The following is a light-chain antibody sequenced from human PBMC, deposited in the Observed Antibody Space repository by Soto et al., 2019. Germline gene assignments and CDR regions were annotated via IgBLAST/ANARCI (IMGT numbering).Light chain of an antibody. CDR2: KAS. J-gene: IGKJ1*01. CDR1: QTISSW. V-gene: IGKV1-5*03. CDR3: QHYNSYSEA. Sequence: DIQMTQSPSTLSGSVGDRVTITCRASQTISSWLAWYQQKPGKAPKLLIYKASTLKSGVPSRFSGSGSGTEFTLPIRSLQPDGFATYDCQHYNSYSEAFGQGTKVELK.